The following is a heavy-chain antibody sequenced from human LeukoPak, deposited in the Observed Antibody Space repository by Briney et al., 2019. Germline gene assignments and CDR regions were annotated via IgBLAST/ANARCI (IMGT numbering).Heavy chain of an antibody. D-gene: IGHD3-3*01. CDR3: AKEATPDFWSGYYGN. J-gene: IGHJ4*02. Sequence: PGGSLRLSCAASGFTFSSYGMHWVRQAPGKGLEWVAFLRYDGSNKYYADSVKGRFTISRDNSKNTLYLQMNSLRAEDTAVYYCAKEATPDFWSGYYGNWGQGTLVTVSS. CDR1: GFTFSSYG. CDR2: LRYDGSNK. V-gene: IGHV3-30*02.